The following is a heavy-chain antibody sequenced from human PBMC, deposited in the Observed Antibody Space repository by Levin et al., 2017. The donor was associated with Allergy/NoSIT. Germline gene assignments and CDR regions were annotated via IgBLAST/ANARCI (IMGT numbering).Heavy chain of an antibody. CDR1: GFTFSSYA. CDR2: ISYDGSNK. CDR3: ARKGISGTYGGCFDY. Sequence: GGSLRLSCAASGFTFSSYAMHWVRQAPGKGLEWVAVISYDGSNKYYADSVKGRFTISRDNSKNTLYLQMNSLRTEDTAVYYCARKGISGTYGGCFDYWGQGTLVTVSS. J-gene: IGHJ4*02. D-gene: IGHD1-26*01. V-gene: IGHV3-30-3*01.